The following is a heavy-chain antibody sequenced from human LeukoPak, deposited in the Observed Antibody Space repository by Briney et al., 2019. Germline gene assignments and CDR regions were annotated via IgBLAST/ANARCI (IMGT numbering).Heavy chain of an antibody. V-gene: IGHV4-39*07. CDR3: ARHGFVGEYDFWSGYPLGDY. CDR1: GGSISSSSYY. J-gene: IGHJ4*02. Sequence: PSETLSLTCTVSGGSISSSSYYWGWIRQPPGKGLEWIGSIHYSGSTYYNPSLKSRVTISVDTSKNQFSLKLSSVTAADTAVYYCARHGFVGEYDFWSGYPLGDYWGQGTLVTVSS. CDR2: IHYSGST. D-gene: IGHD3-3*01.